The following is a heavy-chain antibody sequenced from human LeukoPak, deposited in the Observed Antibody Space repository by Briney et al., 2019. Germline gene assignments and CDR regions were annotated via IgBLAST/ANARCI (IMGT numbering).Heavy chain of an antibody. CDR2: VSGSGDGT. CDR3: AKGAGAGQVDWFAP. J-gene: IGHJ5*02. V-gene: IGHV3-23*01. Sequence: QPGGSLRLSCAGSGFTFRNYAMMWVRLAPGKGPEWVSTVSGSGDGTYYADSVKGRFTISRNNSKNTLYLQMNSLRGEDTAVYYCAKGAGAGQVDWFAPWGQGTLVTVSS. D-gene: IGHD1-26*01. CDR1: GFTFRNYA.